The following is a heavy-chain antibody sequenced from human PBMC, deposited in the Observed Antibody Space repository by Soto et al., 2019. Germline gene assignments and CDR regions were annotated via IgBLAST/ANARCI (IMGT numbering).Heavy chain of an antibody. V-gene: IGHV3-9*01. CDR1: GFTLFDYA. CDR3: VKDGYCSSTSCYGHDFDY. D-gene: IGHD2-2*01. Sequence: EVELVESGGGWGQPGRSLRLSCAASGFTLFDYAMHWVRQAPGKGLEWVAGIGGNGGPIGYADSVKGRFTIARDNAKNSLYLQMNGLRAEDTALYYCVKDGYCSSTSCYGHDFDYWGQGTLVIVSS. J-gene: IGHJ4*02. CDR2: IGGNGGPI.